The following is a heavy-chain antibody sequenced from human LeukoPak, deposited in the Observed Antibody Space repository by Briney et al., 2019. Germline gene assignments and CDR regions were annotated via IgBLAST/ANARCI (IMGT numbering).Heavy chain of an antibody. Sequence: GGSLRLSCAASGFTFSSYSMNWVRQAPGKGLEWVSSISSSSSYIYYADSVKGRFTISRDNAKNSLYLQMNSLRAEDTAVYYCARALGGGDWTVFDYWGQGTLVTVSS. V-gene: IGHV3-21*01. CDR3: ARALGGGDWTVFDY. D-gene: IGHD2-21*01. CDR1: GFTFSSYS. J-gene: IGHJ4*02. CDR2: ISSSSSYI.